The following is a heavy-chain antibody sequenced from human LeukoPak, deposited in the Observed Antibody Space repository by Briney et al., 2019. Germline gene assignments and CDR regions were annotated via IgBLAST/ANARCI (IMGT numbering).Heavy chain of an antibody. CDR1: GYSFTTYW. V-gene: IGHV5-51*01. Sequence: GESLKISCQGSGYSFTTYWIGWVRQLPGKGLEWMGIIYPSDSDTRYSPSFQGQVTISAGKSISSADRSINTAYLQWSSLKASDTAMYYCARRIAGGGVDYWGQGTLVTVSS. J-gene: IGHJ4*02. D-gene: IGHD6-13*01. CDR3: ARRIAGGGVDY. CDR2: IYPSDSDT.